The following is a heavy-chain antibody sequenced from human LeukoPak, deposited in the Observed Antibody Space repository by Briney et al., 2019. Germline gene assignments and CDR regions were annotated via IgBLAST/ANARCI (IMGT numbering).Heavy chain of an antibody. J-gene: IGHJ4*02. V-gene: IGHV4-61*01. CDR1: GGSVSSGSYY. Sequence: PSETLSLTCTVSGGSVSSGSYYWSWIRQPPGKGLEWIGYIYYSGSTNYNPSLKSRVTISVDTSKNQFSLKLSSVTAADTAVYYCARLRIEAAGTPIDYWGQGTLVTVSS. CDR2: IYYSGST. CDR3: ARLRIEAAGTPIDY. D-gene: IGHD6-13*01.